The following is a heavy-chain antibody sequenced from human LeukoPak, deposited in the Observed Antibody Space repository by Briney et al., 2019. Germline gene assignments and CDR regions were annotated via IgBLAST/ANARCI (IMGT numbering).Heavy chain of an antibody. J-gene: IGHJ4*02. D-gene: IGHD6-13*01. CDR3: ASTGKAAAGTIDY. CDR2: ISSSSSYT. V-gene: IGHV3-11*06. CDR1: GFTFSDYY. Sequence: GGSLRLSCAASGFTFSDYYMSWIRQAPGKGLEWVSYISSSSSYTNYADSVKGRFTIPRDNAKNSLYLQMNSLRAEDTAVYYCASTGKAAAGTIDYWGQGTLVTVSS.